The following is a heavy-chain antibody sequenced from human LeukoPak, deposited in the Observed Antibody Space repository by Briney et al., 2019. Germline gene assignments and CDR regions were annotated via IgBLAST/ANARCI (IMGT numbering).Heavy chain of an antibody. CDR2: MNPNSGNT. V-gene: IGHV1-8*01. CDR1: GYTFTSYD. D-gene: IGHD6-19*01. J-gene: IGHJ4*02. CDR3: ARVGGAIAVAPAGY. Sequence: ASVKVSCKASGYTFTSYDINWVRQATGQGLEWMGWMNPNSGNTGYAQKFQGRVTMTRNTSISTAYMELSSLRSEDTAVHYCARVGGAIAVAPAGYWGQGTLVTVSS.